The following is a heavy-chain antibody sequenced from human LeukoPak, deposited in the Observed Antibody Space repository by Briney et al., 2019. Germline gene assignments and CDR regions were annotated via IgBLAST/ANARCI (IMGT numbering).Heavy chain of an antibody. J-gene: IGHJ3*02. V-gene: IGHV1-69*05. CDR3: ARDYRAGYDLTAFDI. D-gene: IGHD3-3*01. CDR1: GYTFTSYD. CDR2: IIPIFGTA. Sequence: GASVKVSCKASGYTFTSYDINWVRQATGQGLEWMGGIIPIFGTANYAQKFQGRVTITTDESTSTAYMELSSLRSEDTAVYYCARDYRAGYDLTAFDIWGQGTMVTVSS.